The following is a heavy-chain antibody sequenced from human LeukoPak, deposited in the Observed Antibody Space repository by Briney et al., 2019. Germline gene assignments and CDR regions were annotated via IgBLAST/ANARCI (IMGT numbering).Heavy chain of an antibody. CDR3: GRDPGVRGPGCYRPPIPPTKL. V-gene: IGHV1-2*04. CDR2: INPNSGGT. Sequence: ASVKVSCKASGYTFTGYYMHWVRQAPRQGLEWMGWINPNSGGTNYAQKFQGWVTMTRDTSISTAYMELSRLRSDDTAVYYCGRDPGVRGPGCYRPPIPPTKLWGPGTLVTVSS. J-gene: IGHJ4*02. CDR1: GYTFTGYY. D-gene: IGHD2-2*01.